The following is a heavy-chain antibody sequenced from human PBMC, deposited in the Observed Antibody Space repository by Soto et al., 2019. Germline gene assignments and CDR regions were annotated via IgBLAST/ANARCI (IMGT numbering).Heavy chain of an antibody. V-gene: IGHV1-46*01. D-gene: IGHD1-1*01. J-gene: IGHJ3*02. CDR3: ARDDGRTGAFDI. CDR1: GYTFTSYY. CDR2: INPSGGST. Sequence: ASAKVSCKASGYTFTSYYMHWVRQAPGQGLEWMGIINPSGGSTSYAQKFQGRVTMTRDTSTSTVYMELSSLRSDDTAVYYCARDDGRTGAFDIWGQGTMVTVSS.